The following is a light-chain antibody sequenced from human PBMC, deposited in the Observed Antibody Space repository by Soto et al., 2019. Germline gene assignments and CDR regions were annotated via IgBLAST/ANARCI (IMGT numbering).Light chain of an antibody. CDR2: DVS. V-gene: IGLV2-14*01. CDR3: SSYTSSSTLNV. CDR1: SSDVGGYNY. Sequence: QSALTQPASVSGSPGQSITISCTGTSSDVGGYNYVSWYQQHPGKAPKLMIYDVSNRPSGVSNCFSGSKSGNTASLTISGLQAEDEADYYCSSYTSSSTLNVFGTGTKVTVL. J-gene: IGLJ1*01.